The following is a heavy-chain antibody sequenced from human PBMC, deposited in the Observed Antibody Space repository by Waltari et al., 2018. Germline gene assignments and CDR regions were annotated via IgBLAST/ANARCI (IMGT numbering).Heavy chain of an antibody. CDR1: GYSISSGYY. CDR3: ARRESSPIAPFDY. CDR2: IYHSGST. J-gene: IGHJ4*02. V-gene: IGHV4-38-2*01. D-gene: IGHD6-13*01. Sequence: QVQLQESGPGLVKPSETLSLTCAVSGYSISSGYYWGWIRQPPGKGLEWIGSIYHSGSTYHNPSLKSRVTISVDTSKNQFSLKLSSVTAADTAVYYCARRESSPIAPFDYWGQGTLVTVSS.